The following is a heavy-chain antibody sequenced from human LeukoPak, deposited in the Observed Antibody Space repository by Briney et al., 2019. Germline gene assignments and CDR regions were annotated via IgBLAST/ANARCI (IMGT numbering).Heavy chain of an antibody. J-gene: IGHJ6*03. V-gene: IGHV3-74*01. CDR1: GFTFNNYW. CDR2: TNTHGTSA. D-gene: IGHD6-13*01. CDR3: LAWYYYYYMDV. Sequence: GGPLRLSCAASGFTFNNYWMHWVRQAPGKGLVWVARTNTHGTSANYADSVKGRFIISRDNANNTLYLQMNGLRDEDTGVYYALAWYYYYYMDVWGKGTTVTVSS.